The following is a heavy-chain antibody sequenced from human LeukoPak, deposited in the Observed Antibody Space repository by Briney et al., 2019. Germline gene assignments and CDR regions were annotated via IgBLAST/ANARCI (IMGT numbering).Heavy chain of an antibody. CDR2: INPNSGGT. CDR3: ARTYNWNDAFDY. CDR1: GYTFTGYY. J-gene: IGHJ4*02. D-gene: IGHD1-20*01. Sequence: ASVKVSCKASGYTFTGYYMHWVRQAPGQGLEWMGWINPNSGGTNYAQKFQGRVTMTRDTSISTAYMELSRLRSDETAVYYCARTYNWNDAFDYWGQGTLVTVSS. V-gene: IGHV1-2*02.